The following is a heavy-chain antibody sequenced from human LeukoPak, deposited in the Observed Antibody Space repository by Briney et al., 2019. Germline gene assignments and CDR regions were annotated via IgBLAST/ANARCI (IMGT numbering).Heavy chain of an antibody. D-gene: IGHD5-12*01. V-gene: IGHV4-59*01. Sequence: PSETLSLTCTVSGGSISSYYWSWIRQPPGKGLEWIGYIYYSGSTNYNPSLKSRVTISVDTSKNQFSLKLSSVTAADTAVYYCARGGRGYSGYDHDYWGQGTLVTVSS. CDR3: ARGGRGYSGYDHDY. CDR2: IYYSGST. J-gene: IGHJ4*02. CDR1: GGSISSYY.